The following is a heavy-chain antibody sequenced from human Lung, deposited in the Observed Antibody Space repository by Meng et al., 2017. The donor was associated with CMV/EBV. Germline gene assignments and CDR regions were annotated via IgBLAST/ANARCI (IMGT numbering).Heavy chain of an antibody. J-gene: IGHJ4*02. V-gene: IGHV4-59*01. D-gene: IGHD6-13*01. CDR1: GDSMNNYY. CDR3: ARGGRGAAAGQDY. Sequence: ESLKISCTVSGDSMNNYYWNWIRQPPGKGLEWIGYMYYSGSTNYNPFLKSRVTISVDTSKNQFSLILSSVTAADTAVYYCARGGRGAAAGQDYWGQGTLVTVSS. CDR2: MYYSGST.